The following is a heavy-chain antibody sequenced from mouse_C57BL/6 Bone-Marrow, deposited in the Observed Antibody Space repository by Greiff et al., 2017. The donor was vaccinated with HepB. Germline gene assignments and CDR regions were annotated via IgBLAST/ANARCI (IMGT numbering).Heavy chain of an antibody. V-gene: IGHV2-9-1*01. Sequence: QVQLKESGPGLVAPSQSLSITCTVSGFSLTSYAISWVRQPPGKGLEWLGVIWTGGSNNYNSALKSRLSISKNNSKSQVFLKMNSLQTDDTARYYCARHWRGSSVIYAMDYWGQGTSVTVSS. CDR3: ARHWRGSSVIYAMDY. J-gene: IGHJ4*01. D-gene: IGHD3-2*02. CDR1: GFSLTSYA. CDR2: IWTGGSN.